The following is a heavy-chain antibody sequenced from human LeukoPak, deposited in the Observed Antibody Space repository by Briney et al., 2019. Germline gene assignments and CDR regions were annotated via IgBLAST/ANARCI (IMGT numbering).Heavy chain of an antibody. D-gene: IGHD1-26*01. CDR1: GFTFSSYA. V-gene: IGHV3-23*01. Sequence: GGSLRLSCAASGFTFSSYAMGWVRQAPGKGQEWVSAISGSGGSTYYADSVKGRFTISRDNSKNTLYLQMNSLRAEDTAVYYCATPREGSYWSDAFDIWGQGTMVTVSS. CDR2: ISGSGGST. CDR3: ATPREGSYWSDAFDI. J-gene: IGHJ3*02.